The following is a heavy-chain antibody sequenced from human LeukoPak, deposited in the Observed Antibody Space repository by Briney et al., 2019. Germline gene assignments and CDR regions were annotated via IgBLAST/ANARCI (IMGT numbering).Heavy chain of an antibody. CDR1: GGTFSSYA. D-gene: IGHD1-26*01. CDR3: ARDPPPVYSGSYWLDYFDY. V-gene: IGHV3-30-3*01. CDR2: ISYDGSNK. Sequence: SCKASGGTFSSYAMHWVRQAPGKGLEWVAVISYDGSNKYYADSVKGRFTISRDNSKNTLYLQMNSLRAEDTAVYYCARDPPPVYSGSYWLDYFDYWGQGTLVTVSS. J-gene: IGHJ4*02.